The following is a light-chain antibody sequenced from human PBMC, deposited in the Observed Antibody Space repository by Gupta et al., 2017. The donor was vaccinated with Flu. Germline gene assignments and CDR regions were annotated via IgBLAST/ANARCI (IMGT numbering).Light chain of an antibody. Sequence: DIQMTQSPSTLSASVGDSVTITCRASQSISEWLAWYQQKPGKVPKLLIFKASTLESGVSPRFSGSGSGTEFTLTIRGLQPDDFGTYYCQHLWHNFGQGTKLEIK. V-gene: IGKV1-5*03. CDR3: QHLWHN. CDR1: QSISEW. J-gene: IGKJ2*01. CDR2: KAS.